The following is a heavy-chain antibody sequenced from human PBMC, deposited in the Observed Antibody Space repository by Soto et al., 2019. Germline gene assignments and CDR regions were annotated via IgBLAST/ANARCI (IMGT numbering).Heavy chain of an antibody. V-gene: IGHV3-23*01. J-gene: IGHJ4*02. D-gene: IGHD3-10*01. CDR1: GFTVSDNA. Sequence: PGGSLRLSCGASGFTVSDNAIAWVRQAPGKGLEWLSAISGSGNIIYYGDSVKGRFTISRDNSKSTLYLQMNYLRVDDTALYFCTKMGWFGDPPGGDYWGQGTLVTVSS. CDR2: ISGSGNII. CDR3: TKMGWFGDPPGGDY.